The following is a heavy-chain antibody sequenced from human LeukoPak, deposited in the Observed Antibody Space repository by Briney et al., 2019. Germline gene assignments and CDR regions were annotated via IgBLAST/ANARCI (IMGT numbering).Heavy chain of an antibody. D-gene: IGHD6-13*01. J-gene: IGHJ5*02. CDR1: GGSISSYY. CDR3: ARDVIAAAGRRLDP. V-gene: IGHV4-59*01. CDR2: IYYSGST. Sequence: SETLSLTCTVSGGSISSYYWSWIRQPPGKGLEWIGYIYYSGSTNYNPSLKSRVTISVDTSKNQFSLKLSSVTAADTAVYYCARDVIAAAGRRLDPWGQGTLVTVSS.